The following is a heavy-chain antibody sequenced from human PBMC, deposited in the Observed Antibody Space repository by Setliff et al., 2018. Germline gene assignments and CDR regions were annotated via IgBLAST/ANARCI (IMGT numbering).Heavy chain of an antibody. V-gene: IGHV3-48*01. CDR2: ISSSSSTI. CDR1: GFTFSSYS. CDR3: ARDRGSGSYFLRYFDY. J-gene: IGHJ4*02. Sequence: PGGSLRLSCAASGFTFSSYSMNWVRQAPGKGLDWVSYISSSSSTIYYADSVKGRFTISRDNAKNSLYLQMNSLRAEDTAVYYCARDRGSGSYFLRYFDYWGQGTLVTVSS. D-gene: IGHD1-26*01.